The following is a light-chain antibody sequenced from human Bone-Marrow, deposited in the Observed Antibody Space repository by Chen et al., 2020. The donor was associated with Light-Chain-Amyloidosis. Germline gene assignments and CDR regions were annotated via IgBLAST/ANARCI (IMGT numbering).Light chain of an antibody. CDR1: NIGTTS. J-gene: IGLJ3*02. V-gene: IGLV3-21*02. CDR3: QVWDRSSDRPV. CDR2: DDS. Sequence: SYVLTQPSSVSVAPGQTATNACGGNNIGTTSVHWYQQTPGQAPRLVVYDDSDRPSGIPERLSGSNSGNTATLTISRGEAGDEADYYCQVWDRSSDRPVFGGGTKLTVL.